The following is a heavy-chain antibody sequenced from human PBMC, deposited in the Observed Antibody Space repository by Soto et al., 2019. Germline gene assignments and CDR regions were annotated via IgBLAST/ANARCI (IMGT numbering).Heavy chain of an antibody. CDR1: GGSVSSDSYY. CDR2: MYYSGST. Sequence: SETLSLTCTVSGGSVSSDSYYWSWIRQPPGKELEWIGYMYYSGSTNYKPSLKSRVTISVDTSKNQFSLKLTSVTAAYTAVYYCARAHSSGRIFDSWGQGTMVTVSS. J-gene: IGHJ4*02. V-gene: IGHV4-61*01. D-gene: IGHD6-19*01. CDR3: ARAHSSGRIFDS.